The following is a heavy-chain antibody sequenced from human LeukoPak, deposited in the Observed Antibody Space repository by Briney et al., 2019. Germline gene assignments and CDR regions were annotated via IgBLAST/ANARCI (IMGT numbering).Heavy chain of an antibody. Sequence: GGSLRLSCAASGFTFSSSAMSWVRQAPGKGLEWVSSISGSGSGGSTYYADSVKGRFTISRDNAKNSLYLQMNSLRAEDTAVYYCARGAPTRLFSHFDYWGQGTLVTVSS. V-gene: IGHV3-23*01. CDR1: GFTFSSSA. J-gene: IGHJ4*02. CDR3: ARGAPTRLFSHFDY. CDR2: ISGSGSGGST. D-gene: IGHD2-15*01.